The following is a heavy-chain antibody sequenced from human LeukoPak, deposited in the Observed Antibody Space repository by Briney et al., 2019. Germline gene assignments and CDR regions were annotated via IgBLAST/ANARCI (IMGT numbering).Heavy chain of an antibody. D-gene: IGHD2-2*01. Sequence: PGGSLRLSCAASGFTFSDYYMSWIRQAPGKGLEWVSYISSSGSTIYYADSVKGRFTISRDNAKNSLYLQMNSLRAEDTAVYYCATPRQLLRNGMDVWGQGTTVTVSS. J-gene: IGHJ6*02. CDR2: ISSSGSTI. CDR3: ATPRQLLRNGMDV. V-gene: IGHV3-11*01. CDR1: GFTFSDYY.